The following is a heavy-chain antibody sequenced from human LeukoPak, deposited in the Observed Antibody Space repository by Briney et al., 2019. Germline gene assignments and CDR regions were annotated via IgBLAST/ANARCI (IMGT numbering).Heavy chain of an antibody. Sequence: GGSLRLSCAASGFTFSDYGMHWVRQAPGKGLEWVAVLSYDGSNKYYADSVKGRFTISRDNSKNTLYLQMNSLRVEDTAVYYCASRPLGEMATVWGQGTLVTVSS. CDR3: ASRPLGEMATV. CDR1: GFTFSDYG. CDR2: LSYDGSNK. V-gene: IGHV3-30*03. J-gene: IGHJ4*02. D-gene: IGHD5-24*01.